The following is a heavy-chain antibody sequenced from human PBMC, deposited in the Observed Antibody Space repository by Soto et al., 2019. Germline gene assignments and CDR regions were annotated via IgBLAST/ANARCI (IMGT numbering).Heavy chain of an antibody. V-gene: IGHV1-69*10. J-gene: IGHJ3*02. CDR1: GGTFSSYA. CDR2: IIPILGIA. Sequence: ASVKVSCKASGGTFSSYAISWVRQAPGQGLEWMGGIIPILGIANYAQKFQGRVTITADKSTSTAYMELSSLRSENTAVYYCARDRPSGKPGIAAAGTDAFDIWGQGTMVTVSS. CDR3: ARDRPSGKPGIAAAGTDAFDI. D-gene: IGHD6-13*01.